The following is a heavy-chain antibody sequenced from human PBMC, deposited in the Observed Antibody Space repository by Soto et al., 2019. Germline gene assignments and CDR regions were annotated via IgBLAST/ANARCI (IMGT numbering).Heavy chain of an antibody. Sequence: QVQLQQWGAGLLKPSETLSLTCAVYGGSFSGYYWSWIRQPPGKGLEWIGEIRHSGSTNYNPSLKSRVTIAVDTSKNQFSLKLSSVTAADTAVYYCASTYGGNSFDYWGQGTLVTVSS. CDR3: ASTYGGNSFDY. V-gene: IGHV4-34*01. CDR2: IRHSGST. CDR1: GGSFSGYY. D-gene: IGHD2-21*02. J-gene: IGHJ4*02.